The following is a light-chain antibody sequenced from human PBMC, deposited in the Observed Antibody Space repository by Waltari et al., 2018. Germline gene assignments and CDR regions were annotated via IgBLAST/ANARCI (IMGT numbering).Light chain of an antibody. Sequence: QSALTQPASVSASPGQSITISCTGTSSDVGGYNYVSWYQQHPGKAPKLMIYDVSKRPSGVSNRFSGSKSGNTASLTISGLQAEDEADYYCSSYTSSSTYVVFGGGTKLTVL. J-gene: IGLJ2*01. V-gene: IGLV2-14*01. CDR1: SSDVGGYNY. CDR3: SSYTSSSTYVV. CDR2: DVS.